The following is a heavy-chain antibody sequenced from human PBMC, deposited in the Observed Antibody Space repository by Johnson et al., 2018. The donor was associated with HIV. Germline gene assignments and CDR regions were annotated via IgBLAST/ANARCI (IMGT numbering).Heavy chain of an antibody. CDR1: GFTFSDYY. Sequence: QVQLVESGGGVVRPGGSLRLSCTASGFTFSDYYMSWIRQAPGKGLEWVSYISSSGSITYSADSVKGRFTSSRDNAKNSVFLQMNSLRAGDTAVYYCARVMYGGSSKSAAFDIWGRGTLVTVS. CDR2: ISSSGSIT. J-gene: IGHJ3*02. V-gene: IGHV3-11*04. D-gene: IGHD1-26*01. CDR3: ARVMYGGSSKSAAFDI.